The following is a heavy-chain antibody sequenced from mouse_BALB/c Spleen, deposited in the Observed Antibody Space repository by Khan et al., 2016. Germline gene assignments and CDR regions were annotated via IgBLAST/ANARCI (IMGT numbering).Heavy chain of an antibody. Sequence: EVKREESGGGLVQPGGSMKLSCVASGFTFSNYWMNWVRQSPEKGLEWVAEIRLKSHNYVKYYAESVKGRFTISRDDSKSSVYLQMNNLRPEDTDIYYCTRDGYLDYWGQGTTLTVSS. V-gene: IGHV6-6*02. CDR1: GFTFSNYW. CDR2: IRLKSHNYVK. CDR3: TRDGYLDY. D-gene: IGHD2-3*01. J-gene: IGHJ2*01.